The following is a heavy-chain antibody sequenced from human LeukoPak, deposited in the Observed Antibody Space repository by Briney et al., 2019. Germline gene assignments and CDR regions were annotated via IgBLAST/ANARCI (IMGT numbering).Heavy chain of an antibody. V-gene: IGHV3-53*01. Sequence: GGSLRLSCAASGFTFSSYGMSWVRQAPGKGLEWVSVIYSGGSTYYADSVKGRFTISRDNSKNTLYLQMNSLRAEDTAVYYCARGPSRNWDCSSTSCYGYFQHWGQGTLVTVSS. CDR1: GFTFSSYG. D-gene: IGHD2-2*01. J-gene: IGHJ1*01. CDR2: IYSGGST. CDR3: ARGPSRNWDCSSTSCYGYFQH.